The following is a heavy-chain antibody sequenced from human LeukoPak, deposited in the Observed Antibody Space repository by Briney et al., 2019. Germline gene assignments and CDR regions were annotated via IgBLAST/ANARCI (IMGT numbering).Heavy chain of an antibody. Sequence: GASVKVSCKASGYTFTGYYMHWVRQAPGQGLEWMGWINPNSGGTNYAQKFQGRVTMTRDTSISTAYMELSRLRSDDTAVYYCARFKQRSGGSWTYFDYWGQGTLVTVSS. CDR2: INPNSGGT. CDR3: ARFKQRSGGSWTYFDY. CDR1: GYTFTGYY. J-gene: IGHJ4*02. V-gene: IGHV1-2*02. D-gene: IGHD2-15*01.